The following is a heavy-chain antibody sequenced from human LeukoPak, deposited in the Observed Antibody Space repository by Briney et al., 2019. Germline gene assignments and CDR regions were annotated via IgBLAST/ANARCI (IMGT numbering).Heavy chain of an antibody. V-gene: IGHV4-39*01. CDR3: ARLGLRSPNY. D-gene: IGHD4-17*01. CDR2: IYYSGST. Sequence: SETLSLTCTVSGGSISSSSYYWGWIRQPPGKGLEWIGSIYYSGSTYYNPSLESRVTISVDTSKNQFSLELSSVTAADTAVYYCARLGLRSPNYWGQGTLVTVSS. J-gene: IGHJ4*02. CDR1: GGSISSSSYY.